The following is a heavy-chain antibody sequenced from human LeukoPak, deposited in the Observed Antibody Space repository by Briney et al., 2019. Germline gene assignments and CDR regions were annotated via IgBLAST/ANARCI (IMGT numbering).Heavy chain of an antibody. CDR1: GFTFSSYG. D-gene: IGHD2-2*01. V-gene: IGHV3-33*01. CDR3: ARGRIVVVPAAKVWATGWFDP. CDR2: IWYDGSNK. Sequence: TGGSLRLSCAASGFTFSSYGMHWVRQAPGKGLEWVAVIWYDGSNKYYADSVKGRFTISRDNSKNTLYLQMNSLRAEDTAVYYCARGRIVVVPAAKVWATGWFDPWGQGTLVTVSS. J-gene: IGHJ5*02.